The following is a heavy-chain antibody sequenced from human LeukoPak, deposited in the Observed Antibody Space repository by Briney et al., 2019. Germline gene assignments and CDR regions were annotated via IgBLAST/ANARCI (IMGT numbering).Heavy chain of an antibody. CDR2: IDPSGST. D-gene: IGHD3-9*01. V-gene: IGHV4-61*02. CDR3: ARGLDDFLTGWGWFDP. CDR1: GGSISSGGYY. J-gene: IGHJ5*02. Sequence: SQTLSLTCTVSGGSISSGGYYWHWIRQPPGKGPEWIGCIDPSGSTDFNPSLKSGVSISVDTSKEQLFLNLSSVTAADTAVYYCARGLDDFLTGWGWFDPWGRGTLVTVSS.